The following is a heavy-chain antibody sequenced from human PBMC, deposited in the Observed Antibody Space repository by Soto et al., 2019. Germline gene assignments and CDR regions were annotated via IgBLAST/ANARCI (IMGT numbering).Heavy chain of an antibody. D-gene: IGHD1-26*01. CDR1: GFNFGFFG. V-gene: IGHV3-30*03. J-gene: IGHJ4*02. Sequence: QIQLVESGGDVVQPGRSLRLSCAASGFNFGFFGMHWVRQAPGKGLEWVAFISGDGINTHYADSVRGRFTLSRDYSKRTMYLQMDTLRDDDTALYYCARGNLSFDFASWGQGTLVTVSS. CDR3: ARGNLSFDFAS. CDR2: ISGDGINT.